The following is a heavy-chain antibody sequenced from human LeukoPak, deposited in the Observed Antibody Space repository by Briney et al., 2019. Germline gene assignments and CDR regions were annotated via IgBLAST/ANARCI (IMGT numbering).Heavy chain of an antibody. J-gene: IGHJ4*02. Sequence: ASVKVSCKASGYTFTSYYMHWVRQAPGQGLEWMGIINPSGGSTSYAQKFQGRVTMTRDTSTSTVYMELSSLRSEDTAVYYCARGGPMPHRITIFGVVIFDYWGQGTLVTVSS. CDR1: GYTFTSYY. V-gene: IGHV1-46*01. D-gene: IGHD3-3*01. CDR3: ARGGPMPHRITIFGVVIFDY. CDR2: INPSGGST.